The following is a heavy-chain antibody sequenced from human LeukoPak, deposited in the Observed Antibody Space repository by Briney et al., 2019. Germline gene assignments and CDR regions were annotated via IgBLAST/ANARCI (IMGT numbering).Heavy chain of an antibody. D-gene: IGHD3-10*01. CDR1: GFAFSSYA. J-gene: IGHJ3*02. CDR3: ASLYYFMESDAFDI. CDR2: ISYDGSNK. V-gene: IGHV3-30-3*01. Sequence: GGSLRLSCAASGFAFSSYAMHWVRQAPGKGLEVVAVISYDGSNKYYADSVNGRFTISSDNTKNTLYLQINILSAEDTAVYYCASLYYFMESDAFDIWGQGTMVTVSS.